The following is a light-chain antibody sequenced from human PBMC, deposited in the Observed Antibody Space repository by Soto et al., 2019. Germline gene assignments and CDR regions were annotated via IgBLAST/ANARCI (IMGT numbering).Light chain of an antibody. CDR1: SSDVGGFNF. CDR2: GVS. CDR3: CSYSGSHTSWV. V-gene: IGLV2-11*01. Sequence: QSVLTQPRSVSGSPGQSVTISCTGTSSDVGGFNFVSWYQQYPGKAPKLMIFGVSERPSGVPDRFSGSKSGNTASLTISGLQTDDEADYYCCSYSGSHTSWVFGGGTKLTVL. J-gene: IGLJ3*02.